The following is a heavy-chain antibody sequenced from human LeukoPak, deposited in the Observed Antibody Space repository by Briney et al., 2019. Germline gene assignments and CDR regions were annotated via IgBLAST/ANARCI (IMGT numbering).Heavy chain of an antibody. CDR2: IDTVGNT. Sequence: PGGSLRLSCTASGFTFSSYDMHWVRQATGKGLEWVSAIDTVGNTYYEDSVKGRFTISRENAWNSLFLQMNSLRDGDTAVYYCIRIRTGEHQYGMDVWGQGTTVTVSS. D-gene: IGHD7-27*01. CDR1: GFTFSSYD. V-gene: IGHV3-13*01. CDR3: IRIRTGEHQYGMDV. J-gene: IGHJ6*02.